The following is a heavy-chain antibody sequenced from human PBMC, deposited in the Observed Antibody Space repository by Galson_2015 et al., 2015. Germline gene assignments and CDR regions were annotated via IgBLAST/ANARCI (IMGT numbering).Heavy chain of an antibody. D-gene: IGHD4-17*01. V-gene: IGHV1-3*01. Sequence: SVKVSCKASGYTFTSYAMHWVRQAPGQRLEWMGWINAGNGNTKYSQKFQGRVTITRDTSASTAYMELSSLRSKDTAVYYCARDGRYGDGLYWGQGTLVTVSS. CDR1: GYTFTSYA. CDR2: INAGNGNT. CDR3: ARDGRYGDGLY. J-gene: IGHJ4*02.